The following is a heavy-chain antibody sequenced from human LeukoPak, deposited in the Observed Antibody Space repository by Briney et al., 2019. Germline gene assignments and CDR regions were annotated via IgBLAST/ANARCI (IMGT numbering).Heavy chain of an antibody. D-gene: IGHD2-2*01. CDR2: IGSSSSTI. CDR3: ARESWLGYCSSTSCYPPEY. J-gene: IGHJ4*02. CDR1: GFTFSSYS. Sequence: GGSLRLSCAASGFTFSSYSMNWVRQAPGKGLEWVSYIGSSSSTIYYADSVKGRFTISRDNAKNSLYLQMNSLRAEDTAVYYCARESWLGYCSSTSCYPPEYWGQGTLVTVSS. V-gene: IGHV3-48*04.